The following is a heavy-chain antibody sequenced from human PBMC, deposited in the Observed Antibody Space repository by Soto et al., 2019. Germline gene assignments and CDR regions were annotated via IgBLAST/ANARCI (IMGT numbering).Heavy chain of an antibody. CDR1: GGSISSGGSY. D-gene: IGHD3-3*01. V-gene: IGHV4-31*03. Sequence: SETLSLTCTVSGGSISSGGSYWNWIRQRPGKGLEWIGYIYHSGSFYYTPSLKGRANISADTSKNQFALKLSSVTAADTAAFYFARPPKPPMIFGVARPYFFDYGGQGPRVPVSS. CDR2: IYHSGSF. CDR3: ARPPKPPMIFGVARPYFFDY. J-gene: IGHJ4*02.